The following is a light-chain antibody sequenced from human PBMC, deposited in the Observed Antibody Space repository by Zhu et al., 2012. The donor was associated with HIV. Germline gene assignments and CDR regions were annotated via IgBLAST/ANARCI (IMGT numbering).Light chain of an antibody. CDR2: TAS. V-gene: IGKV1-5*03. CDR1: QSINTR. CDR3: QHYNTYPWT. J-gene: IGKJ2*02. Sequence: DIQMTQSPSTLSASVGDRVTITCRASQSINTRLVWYQQKPGTAPKVLIYTASTLESGVPLRFSGSGSGTEFTLTISSLQPDDFATYYCQHYNTYPWTFGQGTKLEI.